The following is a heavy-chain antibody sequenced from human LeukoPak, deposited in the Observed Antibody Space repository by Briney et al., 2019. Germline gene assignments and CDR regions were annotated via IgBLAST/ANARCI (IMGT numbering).Heavy chain of an antibody. J-gene: IGHJ6*02. V-gene: IGHV1-8*01. CDR2: MNPNSGNT. Sequence: ASVKVSCKASGYTFTSYDINWVRQATGQGLEWMGWMNPNSGNTGYAQKFQGRVTMTRNTSISTAYMELSSLRSEDTAVYYCARSTHSSGWYSYYYGMDVWGQGTTVTVSS. D-gene: IGHD6-19*01. CDR3: ARSTHSSGWYSYYYGMDV. CDR1: GYTFTSYD.